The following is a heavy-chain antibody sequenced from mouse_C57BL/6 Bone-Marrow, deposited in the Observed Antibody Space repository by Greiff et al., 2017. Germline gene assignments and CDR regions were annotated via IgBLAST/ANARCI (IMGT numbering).Heavy chain of an antibody. V-gene: IGHV3-6*01. Sequence: DVQLQESGPGLVKPSQSLSLTCSVTGYSITSGYYWNWIRQFPGNKLEWMGYISYDGSNNYNPSLKNRISITRDTSKNQFFLKLNSVTTEDTATYYCARVYYDYDGVDYWGQGTTLTVSS. J-gene: IGHJ2*01. CDR2: ISYDGSN. CDR3: ARVYYDYDGVDY. CDR1: GYSITSGYY. D-gene: IGHD2-4*01.